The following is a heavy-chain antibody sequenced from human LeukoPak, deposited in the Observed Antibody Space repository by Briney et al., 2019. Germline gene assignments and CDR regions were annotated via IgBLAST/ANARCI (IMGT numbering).Heavy chain of an antibody. CDR3: AREYASGSYPRIYFDY. D-gene: IGHD3-10*01. V-gene: IGHV3-30*04. CDR1: GFTFSNYA. J-gene: IGHJ4*02. CDR2: ISYDATNK. Sequence: GGSLRLCCAASGFTFSNYAMHWVRQAPDQGLEWVAVISYDATNKYYADSVKGRFTISRDNSKNTLFLQMNSLRAEDTAVYYCAREYASGSYPRIYFDYWGQGTLVTVSS.